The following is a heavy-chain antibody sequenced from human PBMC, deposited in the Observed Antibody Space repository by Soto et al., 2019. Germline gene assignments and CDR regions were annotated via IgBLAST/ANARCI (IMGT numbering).Heavy chain of an antibody. Sequence: GTSVKVSCKASGYTFTSYGISWVRQAPGQGLEWMGWISAYNGNTNYAQKLQGRVTMTTDTSTSTAYMELRSLRSDDTAVYYCARDRGYYGSGKEDWFDPWGQGTLVTVSS. J-gene: IGHJ5*02. CDR3: ARDRGYYGSGKEDWFDP. CDR2: ISAYNGNT. D-gene: IGHD3-10*01. V-gene: IGHV1-18*01. CDR1: GYTFTSYG.